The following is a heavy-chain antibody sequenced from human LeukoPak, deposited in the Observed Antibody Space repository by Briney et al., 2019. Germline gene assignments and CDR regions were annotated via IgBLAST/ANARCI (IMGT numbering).Heavy chain of an antibody. CDR3: ARLALAGCLLGANDY. V-gene: IGHV4-34*01. CDR2: INHSGST. J-gene: IGHJ4*02. CDR1: GGSFSGYY. Sequence: SETLSLTCAVYGGSFSGYYWSWIRQPPGKGLEWIGEINHSGSTNYNPSLKSRVTISVDTSKNQFSLKLSSVTAADTAVYYCARLALAGCLLGANDYWGQGTLVTVSS. D-gene: IGHD3-3*02.